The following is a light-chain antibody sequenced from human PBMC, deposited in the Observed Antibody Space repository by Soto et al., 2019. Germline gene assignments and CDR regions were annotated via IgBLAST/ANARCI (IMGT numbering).Light chain of an antibody. CDR1: QSISNY. CDR2: AAS. J-gene: IGKJ3*01. Sequence: DIQMTQSPSSLSASVGDRVTITCRASQSISNYLYWYQQKPGKAPKLLIYAASSLQSGVPSRFSGSGSGTDFTLTISSLQPEDFATSSCQQSYTTLFTFGPGTNVDIK. CDR3: QQSYTTLFT. V-gene: IGKV1-39*01.